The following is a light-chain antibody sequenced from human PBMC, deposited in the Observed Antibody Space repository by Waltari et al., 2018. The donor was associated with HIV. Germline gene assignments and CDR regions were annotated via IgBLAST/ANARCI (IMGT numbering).Light chain of an antibody. CDR1: SSDVGDYNY. CDR2: DVT. CDR3: ASHAGSKDV. V-gene: IGLV2-8*01. Sequence: SALPPPPSASGSPGQSVTISCTGTSSDVGDYNYVSWFQQHPGKAPKLMIYDVTKRPSGVPDRFSGSKSGNTASLTVSGLQAEDEADYYCASHAGSKDVFGGGTRLTVL. J-gene: IGLJ2*01.